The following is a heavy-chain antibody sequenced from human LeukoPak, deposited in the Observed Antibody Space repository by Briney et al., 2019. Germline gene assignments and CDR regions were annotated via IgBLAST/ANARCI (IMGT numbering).Heavy chain of an antibody. Sequence: PGGSLRLSCAASGFTFGSYAMSWVRQAPGKGLEWVSAISGSGGSTYYADSVKGRFTISRDNSKNTLYLQMNSLRAEDTAVYYCAKAEDVGDAFDIWGQGTMVTVSS. V-gene: IGHV3-23*01. D-gene: IGHD3-16*01. J-gene: IGHJ3*02. CDR3: AKAEDVGDAFDI. CDR1: GFTFGSYA. CDR2: ISGSGGST.